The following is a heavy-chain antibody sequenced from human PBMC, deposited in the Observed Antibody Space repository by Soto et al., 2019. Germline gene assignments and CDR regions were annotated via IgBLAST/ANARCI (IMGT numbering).Heavy chain of an antibody. Sequence: SETLSLTCAVYGGSFSGYYWSWIRQPPGKGLEWIGEINHSGSTNYNPSLKSRVTISVDTSKNQFSLKLSSVTAADTAVYYCARSSCNPYYYGSGSYYALNWFDPWGQGTLVTVSA. J-gene: IGHJ5*02. CDR3: ARSSCNPYYYGSGSYYALNWFDP. CDR2: INHSGST. CDR1: GGSFSGYY. V-gene: IGHV4-34*01. D-gene: IGHD3-10*01.